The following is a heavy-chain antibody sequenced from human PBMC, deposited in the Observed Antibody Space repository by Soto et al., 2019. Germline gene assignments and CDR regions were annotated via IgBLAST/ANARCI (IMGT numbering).Heavy chain of an antibody. V-gene: IGHV4-39*01. J-gene: IGHJ4*02. CDR3: ARGVIYAPRRFDY. CDR1: GGSITSSSYY. CDR2: INYIGNT. Sequence: QLQLQESGPGLVKPSETLSLTCTVSGGSITSSSYYWGWLRQPPGKGLEWIGRINYIGNTYSNPTHKSLAPIPVHTCKNKFSLKMSSVTAADTAVYDCARGVIYAPRRFDYWGQGTLVNVSS. D-gene: IGHD3-10*01.